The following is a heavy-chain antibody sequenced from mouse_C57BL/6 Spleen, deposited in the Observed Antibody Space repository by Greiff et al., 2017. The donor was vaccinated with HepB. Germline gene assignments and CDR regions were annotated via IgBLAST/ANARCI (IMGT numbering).Heavy chain of an antibody. Sequence: EVMLVESGGGLVKPGGSLKLSCAASGFTFSSYTMSWVRQTPEKRLEWVATISGGGGNTYYPDSVKGRFTISRDNAKNTLYLQMSSLRSEDTALYYCARQTTVVPFDYWGQGTTLTVSS. J-gene: IGHJ2*01. V-gene: IGHV5-9*01. CDR2: ISGGGGNT. D-gene: IGHD1-1*01. CDR1: GFTFSSYT. CDR3: ARQTTVVPFDY.